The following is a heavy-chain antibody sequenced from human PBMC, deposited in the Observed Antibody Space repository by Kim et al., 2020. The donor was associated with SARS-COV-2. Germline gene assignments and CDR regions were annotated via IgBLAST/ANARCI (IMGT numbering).Heavy chain of an antibody. CDR3: ARESSGWSSEYFQH. CDR1: GFTFSSYA. D-gene: IGHD6-19*01. J-gene: IGHJ1*01. CDR2: ISYDGSNK. Sequence: GGSLRLSCAASGFTFSSYAMHWVRQAPGKGLEWVAVISYDGSNKYYADSVKGRFTISRDNSKNTLYLQMNSLRAEDTAVYYCARESSGWSSEYFQHWGQG. V-gene: IGHV3-30*04.